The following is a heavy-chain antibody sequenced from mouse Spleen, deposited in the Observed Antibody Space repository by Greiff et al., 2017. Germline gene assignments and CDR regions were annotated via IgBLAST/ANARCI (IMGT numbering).Heavy chain of an antibody. CDR2: IWSGGST. Sequence: VKLVESGPGLVQPSQSLSITCTVSGFSLTSYGVHWVRQSPGKGLEWLGVIWSGGSTDYNAAFISRLSISKDNSKSQVFFKMNSLQANDTAIYYCARNFPLTGPWFAYWGQGTLVTVSA. CDR3: ARNFPLTGPWFAY. CDR1: GFSLTSYG. V-gene: IGHV2-2*02. J-gene: IGHJ3*01. D-gene: IGHD4-1*01.